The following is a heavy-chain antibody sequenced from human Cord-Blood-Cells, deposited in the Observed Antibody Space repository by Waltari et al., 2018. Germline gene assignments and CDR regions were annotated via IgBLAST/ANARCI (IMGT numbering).Heavy chain of an antibody. V-gene: IGHV1-2*02. Sequence: QVQLVQSGAEVKKPGASVKVSCTASGYTFTGSFMHWLRQAPGEGLEWMGWFNPNNGGTNYAQKFQGRVTMTRDTSNSTAYMELSRLRADDTAVYYCARDSLFLECLLFDYWGQGTLVTVSS. D-gene: IGHD3-3*01. J-gene: IGHJ4*02. CDR3: ARDSLFLECLLFDY. CDR1: GYTFTGSF. CDR2: FNPNNGGT.